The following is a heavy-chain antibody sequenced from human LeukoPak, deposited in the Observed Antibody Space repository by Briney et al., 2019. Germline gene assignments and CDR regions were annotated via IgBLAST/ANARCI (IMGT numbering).Heavy chain of an antibody. J-gene: IGHJ5*02. D-gene: IGHD1-1*01. V-gene: IGHV4-39*07. CDR1: GGSISGSSYN. CDR2: IYYSGST. Sequence: SETLSLTCTVSGGSISGSSYNWGWIRQPPGKGLECIGGIYYSGSTYYNPSLKSRVTISVDTSKNQFSLKLSSVTAADTAVYYCARITTGTRFIDPWGQGTLVTVSS. CDR3: ARITTGTRFIDP.